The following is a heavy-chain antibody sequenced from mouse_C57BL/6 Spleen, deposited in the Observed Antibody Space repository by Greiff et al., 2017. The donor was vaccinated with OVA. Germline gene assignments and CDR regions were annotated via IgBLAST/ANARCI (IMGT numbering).Heavy chain of an antibody. D-gene: IGHD4-1*01. Sequence: QVQLQQPGAELVKPGASVKLSCKASGYTFTSYWMQWVKQRPGQGLEWIGEIDPSDSYTNYNQKLKGKATLTVDTSSSTAYMQLSSLTSEDAAVYYCALTGTEGFAYWGQGTLVTVSA. V-gene: IGHV1-50*01. CDR3: ALTGTEGFAY. CDR1: GYTFTSYW. J-gene: IGHJ3*01. CDR2: IDPSDSYT.